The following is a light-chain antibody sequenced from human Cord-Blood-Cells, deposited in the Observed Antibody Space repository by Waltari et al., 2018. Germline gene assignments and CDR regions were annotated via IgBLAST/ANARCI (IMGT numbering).Light chain of an antibody. CDR1: QSVSSK. CDR2: GAS. CDR3: QQYNNWPRT. V-gene: IGKV3-15*01. Sequence: EIVMTLSPATLSVSPGERATLPRLASQSVSSKLAWYKQKHGQAPKLLIYGASTRAPGIPARFSGSVSGTEVTLTISSLQSEDFAVYYCQQYNNWPRTFGQGTKVEIK. J-gene: IGKJ1*01.